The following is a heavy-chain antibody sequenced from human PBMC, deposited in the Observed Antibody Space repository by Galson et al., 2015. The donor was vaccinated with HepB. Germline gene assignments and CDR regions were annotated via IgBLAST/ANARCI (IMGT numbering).Heavy chain of an antibody. Sequence: SLRLSCAASGFTFSCCGMHWVRQAPGKGLEWVAIILNDGTNKYYADSVKGRFTISRDNSKNTLYLQMSSLRAEDTAVYYCAKRYGNFFDYWGQGTLVTVSS. CDR3: AKRYGNFFDY. CDR1: GFTFSCCG. V-gene: IGHV3-30*18. J-gene: IGHJ4*02. CDR2: ILNDGTNK. D-gene: IGHD4-17*01.